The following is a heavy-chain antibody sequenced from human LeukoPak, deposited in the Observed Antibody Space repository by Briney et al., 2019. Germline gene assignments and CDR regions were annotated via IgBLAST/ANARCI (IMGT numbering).Heavy chain of an antibody. CDR1: RGTFSSYA. J-gene: IGHJ5*02. D-gene: IGHD2-2*02. CDR3: ARDRPGRYCSATCCYNASPFDP. Sequence: SVKVSCKASRGTFSSYAISWVRQAPGQGLEWMGRIIPIFGTANYAQKFQGRVTITADESTSTAYMELSSLRSEDTAVYYCARDRPGRYCSATCCYNASPFDPWGQGTLVTVSS. CDR2: IIPIFGTA. V-gene: IGHV1-69*13.